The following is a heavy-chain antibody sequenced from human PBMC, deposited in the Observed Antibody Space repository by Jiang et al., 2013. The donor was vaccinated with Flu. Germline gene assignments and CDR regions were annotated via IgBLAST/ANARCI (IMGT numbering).Heavy chain of an antibody. Sequence: GSGLVKPSETLSLTCTVSGGSISGYYWSWIRQPPGRGLELIGYIYHTGRTNYNPSLRSRVSISVDTSKNQFSLKLNSVTAADTAVYFCARLRGDHYDASGYFYYWGQGTLVTVSS. CDR1: GGSISGYY. CDR2: IYHTGRT. J-gene: IGHJ4*02. CDR3: ARLRGDHYDASGYFYY. D-gene: IGHD3-22*01. V-gene: IGHV4-59*08.